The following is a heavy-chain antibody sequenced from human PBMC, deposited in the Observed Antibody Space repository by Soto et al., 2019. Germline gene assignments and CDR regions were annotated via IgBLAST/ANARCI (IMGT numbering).Heavy chain of an antibody. V-gene: IGHV1-69*13. Sequence: SVKVSCKASGGTLNNYAINWVRQAPGQGLEWMGGILPVSAAPDYAQKFQGRVSITADHSTSTVYMELSRLKSDDTAVYFCATDSNYDVSNSFWGQGTLVTVSS. CDR1: GGTLNNYA. CDR3: ATDSNYDVSNSF. J-gene: IGHJ4*02. CDR2: ILPVSAAP. D-gene: IGHD3-3*01.